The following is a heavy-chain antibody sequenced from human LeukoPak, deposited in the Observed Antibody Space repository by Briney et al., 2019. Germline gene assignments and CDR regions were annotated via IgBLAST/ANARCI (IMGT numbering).Heavy chain of an antibody. CDR2: ISSSSSYI. CDR1: GFTFSSYS. D-gene: IGHD6-25*01. J-gene: IGHJ4*02. V-gene: IGHV3-21*01. Sequence: GGSLRLSCAASGFTFSSYSMNWVRQAPGRGLEWVSSISSSSSYIYYADSVKGRFTISSDNAKNSLYLQMNSLRAEDTAVYYCARGPSAYYFDYWGQGTLVTVSS. CDR3: ARGPSAYYFDY.